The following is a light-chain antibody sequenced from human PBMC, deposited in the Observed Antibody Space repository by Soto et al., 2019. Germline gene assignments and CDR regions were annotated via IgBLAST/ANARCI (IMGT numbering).Light chain of an antibody. CDR2: CAS. Sequence: IVLTQSPGTLPLSPGERATLSCRASQSVSSSYLAWYQQKPGQAPRLLIYCASSRATGIPERFSGSGSGTDFTLTISRLEPEDFAVYYCQQYGSSPPWTFGQGTKVEIK. CDR1: QSVSSSY. J-gene: IGKJ1*01. V-gene: IGKV3-20*01. CDR3: QQYGSSPPWT.